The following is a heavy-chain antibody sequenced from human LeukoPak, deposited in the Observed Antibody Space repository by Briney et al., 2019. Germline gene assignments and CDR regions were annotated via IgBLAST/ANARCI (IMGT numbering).Heavy chain of an antibody. V-gene: IGHV4-4*07. CDR2: IYTSGST. D-gene: IGHD6-13*01. Sequence: SETLSLTCTVSGDSISNYYWSWIRQPAGKGLEWIGRIYTSGSTNYNPSLKSRVTMSVDTSKNQFSLKLSSVTAADTAVYYCARGLYSSSSEAYDWFDPWGQGTLVTVSS. J-gene: IGHJ5*02. CDR3: ARGLYSSSSEAYDWFDP. CDR1: GDSISNYY.